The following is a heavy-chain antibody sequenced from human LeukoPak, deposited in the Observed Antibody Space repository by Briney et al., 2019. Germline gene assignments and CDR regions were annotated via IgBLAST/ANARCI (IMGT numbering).Heavy chain of an antibody. J-gene: IGHJ4*02. CDR2: IIGSGATT. Sequence: PGGSLRLSCAASGFRFRGFAMSWVRQAPGKGLEWVSGIIGSGATTFYADPVKGRFTISRDNAKNTLYLQMNSLRAEDTAMYYCARGKAAMAYEFDYWGQGTLVTVSS. CDR3: ARGKAAMAYEFDY. D-gene: IGHD5-18*01. V-gene: IGHV3-23*01. CDR1: GFRFRGFA.